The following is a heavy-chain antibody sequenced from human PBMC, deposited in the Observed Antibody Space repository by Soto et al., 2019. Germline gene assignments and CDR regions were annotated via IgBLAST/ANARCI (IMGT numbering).Heavy chain of an antibody. Sequence: PGGSLRLSCAASGFTFHGYGISWVRQSPKKGLEWVSSINFLQGTTYYADSVKGRPTISKDGAKETVYLQLNSLTVDDTAIYYCARMGVYGTDHYYRGIDVWSHGSPVTVSS. J-gene: IGHJ6*02. V-gene: IGHV3-23*01. CDR3: ARMGVYGTDHYYRGIDV. CDR1: GFTFHGYG. CDR2: INFLQGTT. D-gene: IGHD3-22*01.